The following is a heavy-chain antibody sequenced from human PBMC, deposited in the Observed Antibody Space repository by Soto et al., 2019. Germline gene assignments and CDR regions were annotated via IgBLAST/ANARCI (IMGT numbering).Heavy chain of an antibody. Sequence: SETLSLTCTVSGGPISSYYWSWIRQPPGKGLEWIGYIYYSGSTNYNPSLKSRVTISVDTSKNQFSLKLSSVTAADTAVYYCARHLRALVYCSGGSCFPHFDYWGQGTLVTVSS. CDR3: ARHLRALVYCSGGSCFPHFDY. D-gene: IGHD2-15*01. V-gene: IGHV4-59*08. CDR2: IYYSGST. J-gene: IGHJ4*02. CDR1: GGPISSYY.